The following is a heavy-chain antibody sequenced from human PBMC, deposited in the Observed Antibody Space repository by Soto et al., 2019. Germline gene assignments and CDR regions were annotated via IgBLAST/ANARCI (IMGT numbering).Heavy chain of an antibody. CDR3: ARDSPPAGGDWPYYFDS. J-gene: IGHJ4*02. CDR1: GASISSGHYY. D-gene: IGHD3-9*01. Sequence: QVQLQESGPGLVKPSQTLSLTCTVSGASISSGHYYWSWIRQPPGKGLEWIGYIYYSGSTYYNPSLKSRLTISVDTSKNQFSLQLASVTAADTAVYYCARDSPPAGGDWPYYFDSWGQGALVTVSS. V-gene: IGHV4-30-4*01. CDR2: IYYSGST.